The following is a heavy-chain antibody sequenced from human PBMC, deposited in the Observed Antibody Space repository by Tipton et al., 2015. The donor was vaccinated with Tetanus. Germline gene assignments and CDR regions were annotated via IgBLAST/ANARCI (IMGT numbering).Heavy chain of an antibody. D-gene: IGHD6-13*01. J-gene: IGHJ4*02. Sequence: QVQLVQSGAEVKKPGASVKVSCKASGYTFTSYDINWVRQATGQGLEWMGWMNPNSGNTGYAQKFQGRVTMTRNTSISTAYMELSSRRSEGTALYCCARGRVTSPRPIAAAGTFGYWGQGTLVTVSS. CDR3: ARGRVTSPRPIAAAGTFGY. CDR1: GYTFTSYD. CDR2: MNPNSGNT. V-gene: IGHV1-8*01.